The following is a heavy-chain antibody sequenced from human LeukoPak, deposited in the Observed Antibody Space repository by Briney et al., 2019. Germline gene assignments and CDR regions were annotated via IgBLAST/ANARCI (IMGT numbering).Heavy chain of an antibody. CDR3: ARGRSWELPADY. CDR1: GGSISSSSYY. J-gene: IGHJ4*02. V-gene: IGHV4-39*07. Sequence: PSETLSLTCTVSGGSISSSSYYWGWIRQPPGKGPEWIGSIYYSGSTYYDPSLKSRVTISVDTSKNQFSLKLSSVTAADTAVYYCARGRSWELPADYWGQGTLVTVSS. D-gene: IGHD3-10*01. CDR2: IYYSGST.